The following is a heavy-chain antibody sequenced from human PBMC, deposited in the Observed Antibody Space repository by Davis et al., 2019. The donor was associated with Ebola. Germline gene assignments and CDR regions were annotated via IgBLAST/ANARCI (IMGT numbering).Heavy chain of an antibody. Sequence: GESLKISCAASGFTFSSYAMSWVRQAPGKGLEWVSAISGSGGSTYYADSVKGRFTISRDNAKNSLYLQMNSLRAEDTAVYYCATLPAAVLNYYYYMDVWGKGTTVTVSS. V-gene: IGHV3-23*01. CDR3: ATLPAAVLNYYYYMDV. CDR1: GFTFSSYA. CDR2: ISGSGGST. J-gene: IGHJ6*03. D-gene: IGHD2-2*01.